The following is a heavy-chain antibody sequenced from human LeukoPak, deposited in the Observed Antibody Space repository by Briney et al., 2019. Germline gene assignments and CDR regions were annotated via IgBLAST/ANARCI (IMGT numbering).Heavy chain of an antibody. J-gene: IGHJ6*04. CDR2: TRNKANSYTT. CDR1: GFTFSDHY. CDR3: AELGITMIGGV. Sequence: GGSLRLSCAASGFTFSDHYMDWVRQAPGKGLEWVGRTRNKANSYTTEYAASVKGRFTISRDDSKNSLYLQMNSLKTEDTAVYYCAELGITMIGGVWGKGTTVTISS. V-gene: IGHV3-72*01. D-gene: IGHD3-10*02.